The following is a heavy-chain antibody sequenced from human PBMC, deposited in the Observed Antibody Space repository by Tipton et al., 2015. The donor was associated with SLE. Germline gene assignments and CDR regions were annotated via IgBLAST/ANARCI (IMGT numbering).Heavy chain of an antibody. J-gene: IGHJ6*02. V-gene: IGHV4-59*01. CDR3: ARVGIFVRDLDYYGMDV. Sequence: GLVKPSQTLSLTCTVSGGSISSYYWSWIRQPPGKGLEWIGYIYYSGSTNYNPSLKSRVTISVDTSKNQFSLKLSSVTAADTAVYYCARVGIFVRDLDYYGMDVWGQGTTVTVAS. CDR2: IYYSGST. D-gene: IGHD3/OR15-3a*01. CDR1: GGSISSYY.